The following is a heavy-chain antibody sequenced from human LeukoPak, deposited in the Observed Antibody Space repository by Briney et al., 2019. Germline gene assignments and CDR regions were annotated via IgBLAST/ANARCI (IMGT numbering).Heavy chain of an antibody. CDR3: ARHVGGRYYFDY. CDR1: GYSFTNFW. J-gene: IGHJ4*02. D-gene: IGHD1-26*01. Sequence: GEPLKISCEGSGYSFTNFWIGWGRQMPGKGLEWMGIIYPGDSDTRYSPSFQGQVTISADKSINTAYLRRSSLKASDTAMYYCARHVGGRYYFDYWGQGTLVTVSS. V-gene: IGHV5-51*01. CDR2: IYPGDSDT.